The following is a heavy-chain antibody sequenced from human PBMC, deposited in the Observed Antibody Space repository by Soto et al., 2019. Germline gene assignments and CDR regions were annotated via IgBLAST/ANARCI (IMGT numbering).Heavy chain of an antibody. CDR3: ARLRGGSYDAFDI. Sequence: GGSLRLSCAASGFTFSSYSMNWVRQAPGKGLEWVSVIYSGGSTYYADSVKGRFTISRDNSKNTLYLQMNSLRAEDTAVYYCARLRGGSYDAFDIWGQGTMVTVSS. D-gene: IGHD1-26*01. J-gene: IGHJ3*02. CDR2: IYSGGST. V-gene: IGHV3-66*04. CDR1: GFTFSSYS.